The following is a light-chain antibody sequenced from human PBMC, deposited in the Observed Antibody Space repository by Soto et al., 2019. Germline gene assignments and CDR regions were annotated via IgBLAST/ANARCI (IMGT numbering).Light chain of an antibody. CDR1: QGISSW. CDR3: QQTNIFPYT. CDR2: AAS. Sequence: DIQMTQSPTSVSASVGDRVTFTGRASQGISSWLAWYQQKPGKAPKLLIYAASTLQGAVPSRFSGRGSGTDFSLTISSLQPEDFATYYCQQTNIFPYTFGQGIKVDI. J-gene: IGKJ2*01. V-gene: IGKV1D-12*01.